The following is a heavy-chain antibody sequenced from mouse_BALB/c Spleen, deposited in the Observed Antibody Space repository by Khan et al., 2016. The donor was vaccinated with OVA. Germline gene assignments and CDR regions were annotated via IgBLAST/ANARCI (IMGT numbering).Heavy chain of an antibody. CDR2: INPNTGEP. CDR1: GYTFTDYG. J-gene: IGHJ4*01. CDR3: ASDYYDGNAYRNLDHYALDY. V-gene: IGHV9-3*02. D-gene: IGHD1-1*01. Sequence: QIQLVQSGPELKKPGETVKISCKASGYTFTDYGMNWVKQAPGKGLKWMGWINPNTGEPTYAEEFKGRFAFSLETCARTAYFEINTLKNEDTAQYFCASDYYDGNAYRNLDHYALDYWGQGTSVTVSS.